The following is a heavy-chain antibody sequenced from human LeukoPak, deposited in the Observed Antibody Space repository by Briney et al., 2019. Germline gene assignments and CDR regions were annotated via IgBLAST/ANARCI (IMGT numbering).Heavy chain of an antibody. CDR2: IFRDDTT. CDR1: GFTVSTNY. CDR3: ATAAYDSGSYIVNHDC. J-gene: IGHJ4*02. V-gene: IGHV3-53*01. D-gene: IGHD3-22*01. Sequence: GGSLRLSCAASGFTVSTNYMSWVRQAPGKGLEWVSVIFRDDTTYYADSVKGRFTISRDNSKNTLFLQMSSLRAEDTAVYYCATAAYDSGSYIVNHDCWGQGTLVTVSS.